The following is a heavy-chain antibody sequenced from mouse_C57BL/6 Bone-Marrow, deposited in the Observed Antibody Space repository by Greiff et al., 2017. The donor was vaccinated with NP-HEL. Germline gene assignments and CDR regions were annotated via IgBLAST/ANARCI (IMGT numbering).Heavy chain of an antibody. D-gene: IGHD1-1*01. V-gene: IGHV1-81*01. CDR1: GYTFTSYG. CDR2: IYPRSGNT. Sequence: VQLQQSGAELARPGASVKLSCKASGYTFTSYGISWVKQRTGQGLEWIGEIYPRSGNTYYNEKFKGKATLTADKSSSTAYMELRSLTSANSAVYFCARSVYYYGSHYFDYWGQGTTLTVSS. CDR3: ARSVYYYGSHYFDY. J-gene: IGHJ2*01.